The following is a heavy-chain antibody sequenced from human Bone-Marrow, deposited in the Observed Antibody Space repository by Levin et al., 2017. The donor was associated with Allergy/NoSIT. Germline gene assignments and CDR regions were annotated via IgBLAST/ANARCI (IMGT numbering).Heavy chain of an antibody. Sequence: SGGSLRLSCAASGFTFSSFWMSWVRQAPGKGLEWVANIKQDGSEQYYLDSVRGRFTISRDNAENSLYLQMNSLRAEDTAVYYCAKTSRSSMDPDYWGQGTLVTVSS. V-gene: IGHV3-7*01. D-gene: IGHD6-6*01. CDR3: AKTSRSSMDPDY. CDR2: IKQDGSEQ. J-gene: IGHJ4*02. CDR1: GFTFSSFW.